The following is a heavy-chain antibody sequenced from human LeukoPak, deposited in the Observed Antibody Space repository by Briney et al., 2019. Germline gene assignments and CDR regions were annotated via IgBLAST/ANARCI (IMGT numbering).Heavy chain of an antibody. J-gene: IGHJ6*03. Sequence: SETLSLTCTVSGGSISSSSYYWGWIRQPPGKGLEWIGSIYYSGSTYYNPSLKSRVTISVDTSKNQFSLKLSSVTAADTAVHYCARRAPYYYDSSGYYNYYYYMDVWGKGTTVTVSS. CDR3: ARRAPYYYDSSGYYNYYYYMDV. CDR1: GGSISSSSYY. CDR2: IYYSGST. D-gene: IGHD3-22*01. V-gene: IGHV4-39*01.